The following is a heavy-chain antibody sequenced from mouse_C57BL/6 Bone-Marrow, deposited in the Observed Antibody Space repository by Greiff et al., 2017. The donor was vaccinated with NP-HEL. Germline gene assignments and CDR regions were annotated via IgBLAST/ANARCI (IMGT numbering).Heavy chain of an antibody. CDR1: GYTFTSYW. CDR3: AIRGILRYAMDY. Sequence: QVQLQQPGAELVKPGASVKVSCNASGYTFTSYWMHWVKQRPGQGLEWIGRIHPSDSDTNYNQKFKGKATLTVDKSSSTAYMQLSSLTSEDSAVYYCAIRGILRYAMDYWGQGTSVTVSS. J-gene: IGHJ4*01. D-gene: IGHD5-2*01. V-gene: IGHV1-74*01. CDR2: IHPSDSDT.